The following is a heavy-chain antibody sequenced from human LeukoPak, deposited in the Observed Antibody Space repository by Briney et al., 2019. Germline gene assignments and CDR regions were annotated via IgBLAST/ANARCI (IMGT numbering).Heavy chain of an antibody. Sequence: SETLSLTCAVSGGSISSGGYSWSWIRQPPGKGLEWIGEIYHSGSTNYNPSLKSRVIISVDTSKNQFSLKLSSVTAADTAVYYCARANGGNYGHWYFDLWGRGTLVTVSS. D-gene: IGHD4-23*01. CDR2: IYHSGST. V-gene: IGHV4-30-2*01. CDR3: ARANGGNYGHWYFDL. CDR1: GGSISSGGYS. J-gene: IGHJ2*01.